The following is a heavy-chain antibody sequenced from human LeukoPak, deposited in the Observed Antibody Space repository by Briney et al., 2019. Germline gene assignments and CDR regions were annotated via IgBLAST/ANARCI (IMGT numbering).Heavy chain of an antibody. V-gene: IGHV4-61*02. CDR1: GGSISSSSYY. Sequence: KPSETLSLTCTVSGGSISSSSYYWSWIRQPAGKGLEWIGRIYTSGSTNYNPSLKSRVTMSVDTSKNQFSLKLSSVTAADTAVYYCARVHRDNYDILPGQYYFDYWGQGTLVTVSS. CDR3: ARVHRDNYDILPGQYYFDY. D-gene: IGHD3-9*01. J-gene: IGHJ4*02. CDR2: IYTSGST.